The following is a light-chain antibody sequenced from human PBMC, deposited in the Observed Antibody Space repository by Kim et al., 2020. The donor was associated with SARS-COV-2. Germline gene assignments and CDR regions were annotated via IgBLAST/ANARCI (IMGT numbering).Light chain of an antibody. V-gene: IGLV1-40*01. CDR2: ANN. CDR3: QSSDSSLSGV. CDR1: SSNSGAGYD. Sequence: GQRVTIPCTVSSSNSGAGYDVHCYQQWPGTAPRLLIYANNNRPSGVPDRFSGSKSGTSASLAITGLQAEDEAVYYCQSSDSSLSGVFGGGTQLTVL. J-gene: IGLJ3*02.